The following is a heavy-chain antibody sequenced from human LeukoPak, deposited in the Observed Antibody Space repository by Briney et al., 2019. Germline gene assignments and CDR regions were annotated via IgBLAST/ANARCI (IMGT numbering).Heavy chain of an antibody. CDR3: ASGSYDSSGFFDY. CDR1: GYTFTGYY. CDR2: MNPNSGNT. Sequence: ASVKVSCKASGYTFTGYYMHWVRQAPGQGLEWMGWMNPNSGNTGYAQKFQGRVTMTRNTSISTAYMELSSLRSEDTAVYYCASGSYDSSGFFDYWGQGTLVTVSS. V-gene: IGHV1-8*02. D-gene: IGHD3-22*01. J-gene: IGHJ4*02.